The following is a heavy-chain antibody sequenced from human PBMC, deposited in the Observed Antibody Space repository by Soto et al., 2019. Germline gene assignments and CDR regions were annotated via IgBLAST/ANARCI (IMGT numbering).Heavy chain of an antibody. V-gene: IGHV4-59*08. J-gene: IGHJ4*02. CDR3: ARNGYSGYDYFFDY. D-gene: IGHD5-12*01. Sequence: TETLSLTCTVSGVPISSYYWSWIRQPPGKGLEWIGYIYYSGSANYNPSLKSRVTISVDTYKNKFSLKLRSVTAAHTAVHYCARNGYSGYDYFFDYWRQGHLVTVSS. CDR2: IYYSGSA. CDR1: GVPISSYY.